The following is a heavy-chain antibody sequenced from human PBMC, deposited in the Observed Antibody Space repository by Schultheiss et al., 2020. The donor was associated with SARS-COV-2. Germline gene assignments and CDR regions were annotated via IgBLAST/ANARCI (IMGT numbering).Heavy chain of an antibody. J-gene: IGHJ4*02. Sequence: SQTLSLTCAISGDSVSSNSAAWNWIRQSPSRGLEWLGRTYYRSKWYSDYAPSLKGRITINPDTSKNQFSLHLKSVSPDDTAVYYCARHSDNDGSFSFCDYWGQGVLVTVSS. CDR2: TYYRSKWYS. V-gene: IGHV6-1*01. D-gene: IGHD3-10*01. CDR3: ARHSDNDGSFSFCDY. CDR1: GDSVSSNSAA.